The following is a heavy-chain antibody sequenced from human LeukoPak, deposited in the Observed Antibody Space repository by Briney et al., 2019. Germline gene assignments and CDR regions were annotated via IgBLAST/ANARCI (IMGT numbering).Heavy chain of an antibody. CDR2: ISYDGSNK. D-gene: IGHD6-6*01. CDR3: ARTTFEYSSSSVAAFDI. J-gene: IGHJ3*02. Sequence: TGGSLRLSCAASGFTFSSYAMHWVRQAPGKGLEWVAVISYDGSNKYYADSVKGRFTISRDNSKNTLYLQMNSLRAEDTAVYYCARTTFEYSSSSVAAFDIWGQGTMVTVSS. V-gene: IGHV3-30*01. CDR1: GFTFSSYA.